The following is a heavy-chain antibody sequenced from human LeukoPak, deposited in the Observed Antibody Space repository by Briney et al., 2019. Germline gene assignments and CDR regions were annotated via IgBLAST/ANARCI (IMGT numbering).Heavy chain of an antibody. V-gene: IGHV3-30-3*01. D-gene: IGHD4-17*01. Sequence: GGSLRLSCAASGFTFSSYAMHWVRQAPGKGLEWVAVISYDGSNKYYADSVKGRFTISRDNSKNTLYLQMNSLRAEDTAVYYCARGPPPHPCGDYEEGFDYWGQGTLVTVSS. CDR3: ARGPPPHPCGDYEEGFDY. CDR2: ISYDGSNK. CDR1: GFTFSSYA. J-gene: IGHJ4*02.